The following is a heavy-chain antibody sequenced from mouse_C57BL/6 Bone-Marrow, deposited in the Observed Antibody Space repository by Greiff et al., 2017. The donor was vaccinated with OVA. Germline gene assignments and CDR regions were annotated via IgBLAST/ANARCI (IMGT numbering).Heavy chain of an antibody. Sequence: VKLQESGPGLVAPSQSLSITCTVSGFSLTSYAISWVRQPPGKGLEWLGVIWTGGGTNYTSALQSRLRISNDTSKSHVFLNMTSLQTDDTARYYCARNEYYYGSSAWFAYWGQGTLVTDSA. CDR2: IWTGGGT. D-gene: IGHD1-1*01. J-gene: IGHJ3*01. CDR3: ARNEYYYGSSAWFAY. CDR1: GFSLTSYA. V-gene: IGHV2-9-1*01.